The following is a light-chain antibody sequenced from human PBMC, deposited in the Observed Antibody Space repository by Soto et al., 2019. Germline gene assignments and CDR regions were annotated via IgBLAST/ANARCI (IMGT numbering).Light chain of an antibody. CDR3: NSYTTSSTYV. J-gene: IGLJ1*01. CDR1: SSDVGSYNR. Sequence: QSVLTQPASVSGSPGQSITISCTGTSSDVGSYNRVSWYQQPPGTAPKLIIYDVSNRPSGVSIRFSGSKSGNTASLTISGLQAEDEADYFCNSYTTSSTYVFGTGTKVNVL. CDR2: DVS. V-gene: IGLV2-14*01.